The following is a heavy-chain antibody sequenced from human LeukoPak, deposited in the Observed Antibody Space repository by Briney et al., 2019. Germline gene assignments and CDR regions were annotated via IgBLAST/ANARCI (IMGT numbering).Heavy chain of an antibody. Sequence: SQTLSLTCTVSGGSISSGGYYWSWIRQHPGKGLEWIGYIYYSGSTYYNPSLKSRVTISVDTSKNQFSLQLSSVTAADTAVYYCARGTYYDSSGYYPQYNWFDPWGQGTLVTVSS. CDR2: IYYSGST. CDR1: GGSISSGGYY. V-gene: IGHV4-31*03. J-gene: IGHJ5*02. CDR3: ARGTYYDSSGYYPQYNWFDP. D-gene: IGHD3-22*01.